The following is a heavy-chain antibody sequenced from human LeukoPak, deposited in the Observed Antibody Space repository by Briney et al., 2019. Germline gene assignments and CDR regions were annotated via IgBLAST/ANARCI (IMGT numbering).Heavy chain of an antibody. V-gene: IGHV4-30-2*01. CDR2: IYHSGST. Sequence: SETLSLICTVSGGSISSGGYYWSWIRQPPGKGLEWIGYIYHSGSTYYNPSLKSRVTISVDRSKNQFSLKLSSVTAADTAVYYCARVSRGYTSAGDAFDIWGQGTMVTVSS. CDR3: ARVSRGYTSAGDAFDI. D-gene: IGHD5-18*01. J-gene: IGHJ3*02. CDR1: GGSISSGGYY.